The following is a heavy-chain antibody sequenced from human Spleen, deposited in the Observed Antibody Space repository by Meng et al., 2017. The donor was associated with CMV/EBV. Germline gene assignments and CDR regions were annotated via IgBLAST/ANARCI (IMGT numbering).Heavy chain of an antibody. V-gene: IGHV4-31*02. CDR3: AAATYVYDRGGYYSY. D-gene: IGHD3-22*01. J-gene: IGHJ4*01. CDR1: GAAIGSGGYD. CDR2: IYYSGST. Sequence: SGAAIGSGGYDWSWIRLHPGKGLEWIGYIYYSGSTYYKPSLESRVTMSLDTSTNQFSLRLKSVTAADTAVYYCAAATYVYDRGGYYSYWGHGTLVTVSS.